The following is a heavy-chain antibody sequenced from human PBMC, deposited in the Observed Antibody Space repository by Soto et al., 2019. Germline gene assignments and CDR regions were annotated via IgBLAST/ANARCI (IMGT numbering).Heavy chain of an antibody. J-gene: IGHJ6*02. V-gene: IGHV1-18*01. D-gene: IGHD5-12*01. CDR1: GYTFTRSG. CDR2: ISTHNGDT. CDR3: ARACVAPCYYCGMDV. Sequence: QVQLVQSGAEVKKPGASVKVSCKASGYTFTRSGISWVRQAPGQGLEWMGWISTHNGDTNYAQTFQGRVTKTTETSTSTVHMEGRSLRSDDTAVYYCARACVAPCYYCGMDVWGQGTPVTVSS.